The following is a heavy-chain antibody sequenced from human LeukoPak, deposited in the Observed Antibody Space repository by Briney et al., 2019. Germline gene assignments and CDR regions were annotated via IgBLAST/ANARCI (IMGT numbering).Heavy chain of an antibody. CDR2: ISGSGGST. Sequence: PGGSLRLSCAASGFTFSSYAMSWVRQAPGKGLEWVSAISGSGGSTYYADSVKGRFTISRDNSKNTLYLQMNSLRAEDTAVYYCAKDYYDSSGYYVIYYFDYWGQGTLVTVSS. D-gene: IGHD3-22*01. V-gene: IGHV3-23*01. CDR3: AKDYYDSSGYYVIYYFDY. CDR1: GFTFSSYA. J-gene: IGHJ4*02.